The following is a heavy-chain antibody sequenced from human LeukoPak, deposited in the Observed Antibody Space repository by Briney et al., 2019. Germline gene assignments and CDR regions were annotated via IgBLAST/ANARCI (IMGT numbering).Heavy chain of an antibody. V-gene: IGHV4-34*01. Sequence: SETLSLTCAVYGGSFSGYHWNWIRQPPGKGLEWIGSIYYSGSTYYNPSLKSRVTISVDTSKNQFSLKLSSVTAADTAVYYCASRSEQQLVADYWGQGTLVTVSS. CDR2: IYYSGST. J-gene: IGHJ4*02. CDR1: GGSFSGYH. D-gene: IGHD6-13*01. CDR3: ASRSEQQLVADY.